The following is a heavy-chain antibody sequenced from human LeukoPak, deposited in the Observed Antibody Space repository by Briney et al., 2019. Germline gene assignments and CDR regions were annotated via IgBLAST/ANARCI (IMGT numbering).Heavy chain of an antibody. D-gene: IGHD6-13*01. J-gene: IGHJ5*02. V-gene: IGHV3-13*01. Sequence: GGSLRLSCAASGFTFSNYDMHWVRQVTGKGLEWVSGIGTAGDTYYPGSVKGRFTISRENAKNSLYLQMNSLRAGDTAVYYCARAAAGTYWFDPWGQGTLVTVSS. CDR2: IGTAGDT. CDR1: GFTFSNYD. CDR3: ARAAAGTYWFDP.